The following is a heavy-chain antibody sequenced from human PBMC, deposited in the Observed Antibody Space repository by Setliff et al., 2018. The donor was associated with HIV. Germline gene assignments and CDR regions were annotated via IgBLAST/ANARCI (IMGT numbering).Heavy chain of an antibody. CDR3: ARDGPALYDSGIRY. J-gene: IGHJ4*02. V-gene: IGHV4-59*01. CDR1: GGSFSGYY. CDR2: IYYSGST. D-gene: IGHD3-10*01. Sequence: SETLSLTCAVYGGSFSGYYWSWTRQPPGKGLEWIGYIYYSGSTNYNPSLKSRVTISVDTSKNQFSLKLSSVTAADTAVYYCARDGPALYDSGIRYWGQGSLVTVSS.